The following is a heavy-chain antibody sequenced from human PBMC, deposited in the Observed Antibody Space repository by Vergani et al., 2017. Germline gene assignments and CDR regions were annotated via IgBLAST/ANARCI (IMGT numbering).Heavy chain of an antibody. CDR1: GFTFSNSA. Sequence: VHLLESGGGQVEAGGSLRLSCVASGFTFSNSAMSWVRQTSGKGLEWIGSLYASGSTYYSPSLKSRVAISIDTSKNHFSLRLSSVTAADTAVYYCARHLRGYSYGVFDYWGQGREVTVSS. CDR3: ARHLRGYSYGVFDY. D-gene: IGHD5-18*01. V-gene: IGHV4-38-2*01. J-gene: IGHJ4*02. CDR2: LYASGST.